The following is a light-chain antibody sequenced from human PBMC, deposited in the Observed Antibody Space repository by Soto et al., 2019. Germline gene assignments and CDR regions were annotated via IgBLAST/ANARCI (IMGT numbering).Light chain of an antibody. CDR3: QEYKSAPWT. CDR1: QGISKY. V-gene: IGKV1-27*01. CDR2: AAS. Sequence: DIQMTQSPSSLSASVGDRVTITCRASQGISKYLAWYQQKPGKVPKLLIYAASTLQSGVLSRFSGSGSGTDFTLTISSLQPEDVATYYCQEYKSAPWTFGQGTKVEIK. J-gene: IGKJ1*01.